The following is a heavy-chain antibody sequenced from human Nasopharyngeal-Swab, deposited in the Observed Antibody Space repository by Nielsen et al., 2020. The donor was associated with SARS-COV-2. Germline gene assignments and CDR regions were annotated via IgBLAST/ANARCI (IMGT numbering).Heavy chain of an antibody. V-gene: IGHV1-46*01. Sequence: WVRQAPGQGPEWLGLIIPSEGSTAYAQKFQGRVAMTRDTSTSTAYMELSSLRSDDTAVYFCARGAVHHMLDLWGQGTRVTVPQ. D-gene: IGHD3-16*01. CDR3: ARGAVHHMLDL. CDR2: IIPSEGST. J-gene: IGHJ5*02.